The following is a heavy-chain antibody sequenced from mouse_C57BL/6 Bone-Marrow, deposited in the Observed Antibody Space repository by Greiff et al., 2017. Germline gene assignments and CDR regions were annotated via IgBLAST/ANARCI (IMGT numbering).Heavy chain of an antibody. CDR3: TRDSPFYGASY. Sequence: EVNVVESGEGLVKPGGSLKLSCAASGFTFSSYAMSWVRQTPEKRLEWVAYISSGGDYIYYADTVQGRFTISRDNARNTLYLQMSSLKSEDTAMYYCTRDSPFYGASYGGQGTTLTVSS. J-gene: IGHJ2*01. CDR1: GFTFSSYA. D-gene: IGHD1-1*01. CDR2: ISSGGDYI. V-gene: IGHV5-9-1*02.